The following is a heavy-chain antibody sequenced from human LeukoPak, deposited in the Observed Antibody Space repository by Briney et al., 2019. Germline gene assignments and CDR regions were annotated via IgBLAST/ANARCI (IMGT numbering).Heavy chain of an antibody. CDR3: AKGDYYYGMDV. CDR1: GFTFDDYT. CDR2: ISWDGGST. J-gene: IGHJ6*02. Sequence: GGSLRLSCTASGFTFDDYTMHWVRQAPGKGLEWVSLISWDGGSTYYADSVKGRFTISRDNSKNSLYLQMNSLRTEDTALYYCAKGDYYYGMDVWGQGTTVTVSS. V-gene: IGHV3-43*01.